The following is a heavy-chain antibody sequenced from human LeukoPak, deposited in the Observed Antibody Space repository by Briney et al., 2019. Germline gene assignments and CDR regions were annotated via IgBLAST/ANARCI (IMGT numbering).Heavy chain of an antibody. V-gene: IGHV1-8*03. CDR3: ARRLGLRWDLQAFDI. J-gene: IGHJ3*02. D-gene: IGHD4-23*01. CDR2: MNPNSGNR. CDR1: GYTFSSYD. Sequence: AASVKVSCKASGYTFSSYDINWVRQAPGQGLEWMGWMNPNSGNRGYAQKFQGRVTITRNTSICTAYMELSSLRSEDTAVYYCARRLGLRWDLQAFDIWGQGTMVTVSS.